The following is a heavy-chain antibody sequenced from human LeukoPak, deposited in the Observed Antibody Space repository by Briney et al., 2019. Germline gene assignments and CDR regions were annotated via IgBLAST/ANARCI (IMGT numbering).Heavy chain of an antibody. D-gene: IGHD4-17*01. CDR2: IYSGGST. CDR1: GFTVSSNY. Sequence: GGSLRLSCAASGFTVSSNYMSWVRQAPGKGLEWVSVIYSGGSTYYADSVKGRFAISRDSSKNTVYLQMDSLRVEDTAVYYCARVMTATTYWYFDLWGRGSLVTVSS. J-gene: IGHJ2*01. CDR3: ARVMTATTYWYFDL. V-gene: IGHV3-66*02.